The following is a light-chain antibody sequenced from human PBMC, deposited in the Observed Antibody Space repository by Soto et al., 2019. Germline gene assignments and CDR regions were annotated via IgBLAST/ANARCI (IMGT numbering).Light chain of an antibody. CDR2: DAS. V-gene: IGKV1-5*01. J-gene: IGKJ1*01. Sequence: DLQMTQSPSTLSASVGYRVTITCRASQSISTWLAWYQQRPGKAPKLLIFDASSLESGVPSRFSGSGSGTEFTLTISSLQSDDFATYFCQQYNTYSKTFGQGTKVDIK. CDR3: QQYNTYSKT. CDR1: QSISTW.